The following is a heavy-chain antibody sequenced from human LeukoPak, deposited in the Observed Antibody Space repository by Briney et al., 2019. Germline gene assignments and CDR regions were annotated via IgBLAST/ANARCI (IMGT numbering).Heavy chain of an antibody. D-gene: IGHD5-18*01. Sequence: ASVKVSCKASGYTFTGYYMHWVRQAPGQGLEWMGWINPNSGGTNYAQKFQGRVTMTRDMSISTAYMELSRLRSDDTAVYYCAREWKTAMVIYYFDYWGQGTLVTVSS. CDR1: GYTFTGYY. CDR2: INPNSGGT. J-gene: IGHJ4*02. CDR3: AREWKTAMVIYYFDY. V-gene: IGHV1-2*02.